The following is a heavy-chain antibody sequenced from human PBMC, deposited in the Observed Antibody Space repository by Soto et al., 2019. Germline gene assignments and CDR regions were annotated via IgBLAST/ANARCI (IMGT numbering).Heavy chain of an antibody. V-gene: IGHV2-5*02. CDR3: AGWNYESGLDV. CDR2: IYLDEDK. J-gene: IGHJ6*02. CDR1: GFSLNTNGMG. Sequence: QITLKESGPTLVIPTQTLTLTCSFSGFSLNTNGMGVGWIRQPPGKDLEWLAFIYLDEDKRHSPSLKTRLTVTTATSKNKVVLTLSSPDPFNTGTYCGAGWNYESGLDVWGQGTTVTVSS.